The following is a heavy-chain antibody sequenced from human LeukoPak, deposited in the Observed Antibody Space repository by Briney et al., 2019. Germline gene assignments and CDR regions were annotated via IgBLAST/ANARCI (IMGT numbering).Heavy chain of an antibody. CDR3: ARDGIAAHDAFDI. V-gene: IGHV1-2*02. J-gene: IGHJ3*02. D-gene: IGHD6-13*01. CDR1: GYTFTGYY. CDR2: INPNSGGT. Sequence: ASVKVSCKASGYTFTGYYMHWVRQAPGQGLEWMGWINPNSGGTNYAQKFQGRVTMTRDTSISTAYMELSRLRSDDTAVCYCARDGIAAHDAFDIWGQGTMVTVSS.